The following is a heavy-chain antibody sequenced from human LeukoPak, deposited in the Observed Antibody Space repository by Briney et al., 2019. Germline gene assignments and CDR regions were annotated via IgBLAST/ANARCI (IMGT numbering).Heavy chain of an antibody. Sequence: PGGSLRLSCTASGFTFGDYVMSWVRQAPGKGLEWVGFIRSKAYGGTTKNAASVKGSFTISRDDSRGIAYLQMNSLKTEDTAVYYCTRRYNYDSSGYYYVRDAFDIWGQGTMVTVSS. D-gene: IGHD3-22*01. V-gene: IGHV3-49*04. CDR1: GFTFGDYV. J-gene: IGHJ3*02. CDR2: IRSKAYGGTT. CDR3: TRRYNYDSSGYYYVRDAFDI.